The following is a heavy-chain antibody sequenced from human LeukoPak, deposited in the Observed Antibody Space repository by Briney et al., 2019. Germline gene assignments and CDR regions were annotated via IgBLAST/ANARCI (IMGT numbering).Heavy chain of an antibody. CDR2: INSDGSST. CDR1: GFTFSSYW. V-gene: IGHV3-74*01. D-gene: IGHD3-9*01. CDR3: ARAGRGLRYFDWLTYDY. J-gene: IGHJ4*02. Sequence: GGSLRLSCAASGFTFSSYWMHWVRQAPGKGLVWVTHINSDGSSTTYADSVKGRFTISRDNAKNTLYLQMNSLRAEDTAVYYCARAGRGLRYFDWLTYDYWGQGTLVTVSS.